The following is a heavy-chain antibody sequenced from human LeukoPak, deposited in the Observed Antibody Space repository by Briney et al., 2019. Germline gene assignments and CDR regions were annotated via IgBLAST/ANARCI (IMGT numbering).Heavy chain of an antibody. CDR3: AKGGSGYIRLFDY. CDR1: GFTFSSYS. CDR2: ISSSSSYI. D-gene: IGHD3-3*01. J-gene: IGHJ4*02. V-gene: IGHV3-21*04. Sequence: GGSLRLSCAASGFTFSSYSMNWVRQAPGKGLEWVSSISSSSSYIYYADSVKGRFTISRDNAKNSLYLQMNSLRAEDTAVYYCAKGGSGYIRLFDYWGQGTLVTVSS.